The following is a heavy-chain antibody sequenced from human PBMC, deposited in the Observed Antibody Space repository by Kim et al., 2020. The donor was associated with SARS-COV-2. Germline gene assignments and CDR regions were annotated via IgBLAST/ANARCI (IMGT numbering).Heavy chain of an antibody. V-gene: IGHV3-23*01. J-gene: IGHJ4*02. CDR2: ISGSGGST. D-gene: IGHD3-9*01. CDR1: GFTFSSYA. CDR3: AKDDSEYYDILTGYYSISGFDY. Sequence: GGSLRLSCAASGFTFSSYAMSWVRQAPGKGLEWVSAISGSGGSTYYADSVKGRFTISRDNSKNTLYLQMNSLRAEDTAVYYCAKDDSEYYDILTGYYSISGFDYWGQGTLVTVSS.